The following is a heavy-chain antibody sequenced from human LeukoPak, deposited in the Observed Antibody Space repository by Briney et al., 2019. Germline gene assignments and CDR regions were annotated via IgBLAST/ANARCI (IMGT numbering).Heavy chain of an antibody. J-gene: IGHJ5*02. CDR1: GGSISSYY. CDR3: ARALGPTYCGGDCPLWFDP. D-gene: IGHD2-21*02. Sequence: SETLSLTRTVSGGSISSYYWSWIRQPPGKGLEWIGYIYYSGSTNYNPSLKSRVTISVDTSKNQFSLKLSSVTAADTAVYYCARALGPTYCGGDCPLWFDPWGQGTLVTVSS. V-gene: IGHV4-59*01. CDR2: IYYSGST.